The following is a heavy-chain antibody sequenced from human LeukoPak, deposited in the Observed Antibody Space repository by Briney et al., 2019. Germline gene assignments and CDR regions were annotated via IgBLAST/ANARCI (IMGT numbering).Heavy chain of an antibody. CDR3: ARDAVAVAGTDWFDP. V-gene: IGHV1-69*05. CDR1: VGTFSSYA. D-gene: IGHD6-19*01. J-gene: IGHJ5*02. CDR2: IIPIFGTA. Sequence: SEKVSCKASVGTFSSYAISWVRQAPGQGLEWMGGIIPIFGTANYAQKFQGRVTITTDESTSTAYMELSSLRSEDTAVYYCARDAVAVAGTDWFDPWGQGTLVTVSS.